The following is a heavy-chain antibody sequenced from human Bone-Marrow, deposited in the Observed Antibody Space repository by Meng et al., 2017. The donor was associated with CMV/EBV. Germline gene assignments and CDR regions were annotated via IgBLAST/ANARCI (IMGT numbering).Heavy chain of an antibody. CDR2: ISVNSNYI. Sequence: FTFSSYTMNWFSQAPGKGLAWVSSISVNSNYIYYADSLKGRFTVSRDNAKNSLYLQMNSLRAEDTAVYYCATSISPTVYYYYGMDVWGQGTTVTVSS. CDR3: ATSISPTVYYYYGMDV. V-gene: IGHV3-21*01. CDR1: FTFSSYT. D-gene: IGHD3-10*01. J-gene: IGHJ6*02.